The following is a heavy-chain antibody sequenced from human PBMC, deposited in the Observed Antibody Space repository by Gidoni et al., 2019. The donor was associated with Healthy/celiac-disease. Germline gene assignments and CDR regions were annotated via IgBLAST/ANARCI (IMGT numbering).Heavy chain of an antibody. Sequence: FSGYYWSWIRQPPGKGLEWIGEINHSGSTSYNPSLKMRVTISVDTSKNQFSRKLSSVTAADTAVYYCARASWYFDYLGQGTLVTVSS. J-gene: IGHJ4*02. CDR3: ARASWYFDY. CDR2: INHSGST. V-gene: IGHV4-34*01. CDR1: FSGYY.